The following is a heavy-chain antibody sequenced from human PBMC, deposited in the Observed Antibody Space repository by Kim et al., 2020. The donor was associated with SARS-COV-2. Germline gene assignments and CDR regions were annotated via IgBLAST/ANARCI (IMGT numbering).Heavy chain of an antibody. CDR2: ISSSSSTI. J-gene: IGHJ6*02. CDR3: ARERKVPAAYYYYYYGMDV. CDR1: GFTFGSYS. Sequence: GGSLRLSCAASGFTFGSYSMHWVRQAPGKGLEWVSYISSSSSTIYYADSVKGRFTISRDNAKNSLYLQMNSLRDEDTAMYYCARERKVPAAYYYYYYGMDVWGQGTTVTVSS. D-gene: IGHD2-2*01. V-gene: IGHV3-48*02.